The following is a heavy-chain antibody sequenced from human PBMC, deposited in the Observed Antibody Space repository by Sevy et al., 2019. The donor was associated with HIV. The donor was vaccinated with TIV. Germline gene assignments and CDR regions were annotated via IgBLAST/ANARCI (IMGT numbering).Heavy chain of an antibody. CDR1: GYSLTSYW. J-gene: IGHJ4*02. CDR2: IYPGDSDT. V-gene: IGHV5-51*01. CDR3: ARHHQSYYYDSSGYYPPDY. Sequence: GESLKISCKGSGYSLTSYWIGWVRQMPGKGLEWMGIIYPGDSDTRYSPSFQGQVTISADKSISTAYLQWSSLKASDTAMYYCARHHQSYYYDSSGYYPPDYWGQGTLVTVSS. D-gene: IGHD3-22*01.